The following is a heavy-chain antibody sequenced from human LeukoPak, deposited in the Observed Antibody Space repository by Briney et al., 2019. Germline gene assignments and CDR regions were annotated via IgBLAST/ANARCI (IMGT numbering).Heavy chain of an antibody. D-gene: IGHD5-24*01. J-gene: IGHJ4*02. CDR1: GFSFSSYA. CDR3: ARGSTYNNYFDY. Sequence: GGSLRLSCAASGFSFSSYAMNWVRQAPGKGLEWVAVISYDGSNKYYADSVKGRFTISRDNSKNTLYLQMNSLRAEDTAVYYCARGSTYNNYFDYWGQGTLVTVSS. CDR2: ISYDGSNK. V-gene: IGHV3-30-3*01.